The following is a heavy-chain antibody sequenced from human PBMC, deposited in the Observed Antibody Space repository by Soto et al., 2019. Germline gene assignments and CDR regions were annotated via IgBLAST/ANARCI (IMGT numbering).Heavy chain of an antibody. CDR1: GASIGSGGW. V-gene: IGHV4-4*02. J-gene: IGHJ5*02. CDR2: IFHDGNT. Sequence: SETLSLTCAVSGASIGSGGWWSWVRQPPGKGLEWIAEIFHDGNTNYSPSLRSRVTISVDKSQNQFSLNVYSVTAADTAVYYCARHEGWTGPDQWGQGTLVTVSS. D-gene: IGHD2-8*02. CDR3: ARHEGWTGPDQ.